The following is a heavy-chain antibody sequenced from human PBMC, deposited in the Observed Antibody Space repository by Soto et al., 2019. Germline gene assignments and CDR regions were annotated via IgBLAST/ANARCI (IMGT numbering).Heavy chain of an antibody. J-gene: IGHJ3*02. Sequence: SETLSLTCVVSGDSVNSGHYYWSWIRQSPGKGLEYIGYISYRGSTDYNPSLENRVTILLDTSRNQFSLKLTSVTAADTAMYYCAAKMREYEIYGLLMNDAFDIWGQGTLVTVSS. CDR2: ISYRGST. CDR3: AAKMREYEIYGLLMNDAFDI. D-gene: IGHD3-3*01. CDR1: GDSVNSGHYY. V-gene: IGHV4-61*01.